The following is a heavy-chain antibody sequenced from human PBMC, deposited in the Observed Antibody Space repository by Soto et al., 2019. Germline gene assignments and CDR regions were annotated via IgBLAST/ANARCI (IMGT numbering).Heavy chain of an antibody. D-gene: IGHD2-2*01. CDR1: GGSISSGDYY. CDR2: IYYSGST. CDR3: ARAVAAAPAMSY. Sequence: SETLSLTCTVSGGSISSGDYYWIWIRQPPGKGLEWIGYIYYSGSTYYNPSLKSRVTISVDTSKNQFSLKLSSVTAADTAVYYCARAVAAAPAMSYWGQGTLVTVSS. J-gene: IGHJ4*02. V-gene: IGHV4-30-4*01.